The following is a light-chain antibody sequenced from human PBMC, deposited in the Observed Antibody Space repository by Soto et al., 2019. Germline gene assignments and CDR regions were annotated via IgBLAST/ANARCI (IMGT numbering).Light chain of an antibody. CDR3: QHYNSYSEE. J-gene: IGKJ1*01. V-gene: IGKV1-5*03. CDR2: KAS. Sequence: DIQMTQSPSTLSGSVGDRVIITCRASQTISSWLAWYQQKPGKAPKLLIYKASTLKSGVPSRFSGSGSGTEFTLTISSLQPDDFATYYCQHYNSYSEEFGQGTKVDIK. CDR1: QTISSW.